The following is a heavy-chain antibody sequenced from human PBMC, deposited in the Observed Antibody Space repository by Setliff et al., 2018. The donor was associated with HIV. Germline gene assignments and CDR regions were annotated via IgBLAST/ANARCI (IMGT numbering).Heavy chain of an antibody. Sequence: PSETLSLTCSVSGVSTSSSTHYWGWIRQPPGKGLEWIGYIFYTGSPFYNPSLKSRVTISVDMSNNQFSLKVTSVTAADTAVYYCMRGRSITIFGVAYFDFWGQGTQVTVSS. J-gene: IGHJ4*02. CDR2: IFYTGSP. CDR3: MRGRSITIFGVAYFDF. D-gene: IGHD3-3*01. V-gene: IGHV4-39*07. CDR1: GVSTSSSTHY.